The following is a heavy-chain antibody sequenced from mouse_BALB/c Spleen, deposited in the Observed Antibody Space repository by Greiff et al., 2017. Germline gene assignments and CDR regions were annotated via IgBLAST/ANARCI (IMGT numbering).Heavy chain of an antibody. J-gene: IGHJ3*01. D-gene: IGHD2-4*01. CDR2: ISSGSSTI. V-gene: IGHV5-17*02. CDR3: ARVYYDYEAWFAY. CDR1: GFTFSSFG. Sequence: DVKLQESGGGLVQPGGSRKLSCAASGFTFSSFGMHWVRQAPEKGLEWVAYISSGSSTIYYADTVKGRFTISRDNPKNTLFLQMTSLRSEDTAMYYCARVYYDYEAWFAYWGQGTLVTVSA.